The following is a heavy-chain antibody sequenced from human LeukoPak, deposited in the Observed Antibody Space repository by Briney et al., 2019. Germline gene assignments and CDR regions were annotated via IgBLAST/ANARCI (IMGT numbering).Heavy chain of an antibody. CDR1: GYTFTSYY. J-gene: IGHJ3*02. Sequence: ASVKVSCKASGYTFTSYYIHWGRQAPGQGLEWMGVINPSGGSTSYAQKFQGRVTMTWDTSTSTVYMELSSLRSEDTAVYYCARRPFHAFDIWGQGTMVTVSS. CDR3: ARRPFHAFDI. V-gene: IGHV1-46*01. CDR2: INPSGGST. D-gene: IGHD2/OR15-2a*01.